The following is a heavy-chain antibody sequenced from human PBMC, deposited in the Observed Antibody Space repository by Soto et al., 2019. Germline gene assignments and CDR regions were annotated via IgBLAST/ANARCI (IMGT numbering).Heavy chain of an antibody. J-gene: IGHJ6*02. V-gene: IGHV4-4*02. CDR1: GGSISSSNW. Sequence: ASETLSLTCAVSGGSISSSNWWIWVRQPPGKGLEWIGEIYHSGSTNYNPYLKSRATISVDKSKNQFSLKLSFVTAADTAVYYCATYYYYYGMDVWGQGTTVT. CDR2: IYHSGST. CDR3: ATYYYYYGMDV.